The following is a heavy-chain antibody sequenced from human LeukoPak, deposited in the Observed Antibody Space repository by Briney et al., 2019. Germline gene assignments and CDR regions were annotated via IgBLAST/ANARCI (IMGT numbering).Heavy chain of an antibody. CDR3: ARVVAAAGRYYFDY. CDR1: GYTFTSYG. D-gene: IGHD6-13*01. J-gene: IGHJ4*02. V-gene: IGHV1-18*01. Sequence: VASVKVSCKASGYTFTSYGISWVRQAPGQGLEWMGWISAYNGNTNYAQKLQGRVTMTTDTSTSTAYMELRSLRSDDTAVYYCARVVAAAGRYYFDYWGQGTLVTVSS. CDR2: ISAYNGNT.